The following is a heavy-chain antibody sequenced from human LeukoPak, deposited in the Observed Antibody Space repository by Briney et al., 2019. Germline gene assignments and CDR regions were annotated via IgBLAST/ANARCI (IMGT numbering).Heavy chain of an antibody. Sequence: ASVKVSCKVSGYTLTELSMHWVRQAPGKGLEWMGGSDPEDGETIYAQKFQGRVTMTEDTSTDTAYMELRSLRSDDAAVYYCARGPYCSSTSCYVGDYYYGMDVWGQGTTVTVSS. CDR2: SDPEDGET. V-gene: IGHV1-24*01. D-gene: IGHD2-2*01. CDR1: GYTLTELS. J-gene: IGHJ6*02. CDR3: ARGPYCSSTSCYVGDYYYGMDV.